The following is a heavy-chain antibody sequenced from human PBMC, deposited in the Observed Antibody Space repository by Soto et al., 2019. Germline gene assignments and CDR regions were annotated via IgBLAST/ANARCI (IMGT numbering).Heavy chain of an antibody. V-gene: IGHV1-18*01. Sequence: QVQLVQSGAEVKKPGASVKVSCKASGYTFTSYGISWVRQAPGQGLEWMGWISAYNGNTNYTQKLQGRVTMTTDTSTSTAYMELRSLRSDDTAVYYCARDHWQQLPEDWFDPWGQGTLVTVSS. D-gene: IGHD6-13*01. CDR1: GYTFTSYG. CDR3: ARDHWQQLPEDWFDP. CDR2: ISAYNGNT. J-gene: IGHJ5*02.